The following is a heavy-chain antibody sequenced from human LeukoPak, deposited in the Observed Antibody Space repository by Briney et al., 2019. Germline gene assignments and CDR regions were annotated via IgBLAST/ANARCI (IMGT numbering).Heavy chain of an antibody. CDR3: ARGRTWAMIVVVKGPYYFDY. CDR1: GGSFSGYY. J-gene: IGHJ4*02. CDR2: INHSGST. Sequence: SETLSLTCAVYGGSFSGYYWSWIRQPPGKGLEWIGEINHSGSTNYNPSLKSRVTISVDTSKNQFSLKLSSVTAADTAVYYCARGRTWAMIVVVKGPYYFDYWGQGTLVTVS. D-gene: IGHD3-22*01. V-gene: IGHV4-34*01.